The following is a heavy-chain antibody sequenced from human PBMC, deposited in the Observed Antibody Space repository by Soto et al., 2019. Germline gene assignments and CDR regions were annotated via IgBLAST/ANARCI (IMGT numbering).Heavy chain of an antibody. D-gene: IGHD2-2*01. V-gene: IGHV1-69*06. CDR2: IIPMSGTA. CDR1: GGTFSRYA. J-gene: IGHJ6*02. Sequence: QVQLVQSGAEVKKTGSPVKVSCKASGGTFSRYAISWVRQAPGQGLEWMGQIIPMSGTANYAQKFQGRVTITADKSTSTAYMELSSLRSEDTAVYYCARACSGTNCYNFYYYGLDVWGQGTTVTVSS. CDR3: ARACSGTNCYNFYYYGLDV.